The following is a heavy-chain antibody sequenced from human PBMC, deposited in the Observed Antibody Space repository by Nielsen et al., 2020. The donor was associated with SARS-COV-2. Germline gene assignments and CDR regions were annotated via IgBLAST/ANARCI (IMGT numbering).Heavy chain of an antibody. CDR3: AREFALRDTAYFDY. V-gene: IGHV3-7*05. J-gene: IGHJ4*02. CDR1: GFTFSSYW. D-gene: IGHD5-18*01. Sequence: GESLKISCAASGFTFSSYWMSWVRQAPGKGLEWVANIKQDESEKYYVDSVKGRFTISRDNAKNSLYLQMNSLRAEDTAVYYCAREFALRDTAYFDYWGQGTLVTVSS. CDR2: IKQDESEK.